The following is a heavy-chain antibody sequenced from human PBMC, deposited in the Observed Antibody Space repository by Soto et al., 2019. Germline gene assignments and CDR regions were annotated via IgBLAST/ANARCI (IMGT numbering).Heavy chain of an antibody. D-gene: IGHD2-2*02. CDR3: ARHSIQAGLFDS. J-gene: IGHJ4*02. CDR2: ISSSSSYI. CDR1: GFTFSSYS. Sequence: GGSLRLSCAASGFTFSSYSMNWVRQAPGKGLEWVSSISSSSSYIYYADSVKGRFTISRDNAKNSLYLQMNSLRAEDTAVYYCARHSIQAGLFDSWGQGALVTVSS. V-gene: IGHV3-21*01.